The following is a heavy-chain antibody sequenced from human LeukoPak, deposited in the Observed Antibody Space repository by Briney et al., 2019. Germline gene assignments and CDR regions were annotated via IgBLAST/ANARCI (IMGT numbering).Heavy chain of an antibody. V-gene: IGHV1-69*04. J-gene: IGHJ5*02. D-gene: IGHD1-1*01. CDR3: ATVVDDDRFDP. CDR1: GGSFISDG. Sequence: VASVKVSCKASGGSFISDGISCGRQGPGQGLEWMGRLITISRIPNYAQKFKGRVTISAYKSTSTQYMELRSLKCDDTAVYYCATVVDDDRFDPWGQGTLVTVSS. CDR2: LITISRIP.